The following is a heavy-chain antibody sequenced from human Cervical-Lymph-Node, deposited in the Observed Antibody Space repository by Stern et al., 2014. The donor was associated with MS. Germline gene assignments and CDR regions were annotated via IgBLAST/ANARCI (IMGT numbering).Heavy chain of an antibody. V-gene: IGHV1-18*01. CDR2: IGPYNGNT. CDR1: GYTFTDYG. J-gene: IGHJ4*02. Sequence: DQLVESGAEVTKPGASVKVSCKASGYTFTDYGISWVRQAPGHGLEWMGWIGPYNGNTKFAQKLQDRITMTTDTSTSTAYMELRSLTSDDTAVYYCARDKGQFDYWGQGTLVTVSS. CDR3: ARDKGQFDY.